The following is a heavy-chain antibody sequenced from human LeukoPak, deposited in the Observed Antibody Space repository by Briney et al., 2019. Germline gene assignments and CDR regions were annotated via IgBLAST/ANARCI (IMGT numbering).Heavy chain of an antibody. J-gene: IGHJ4*02. CDR2: INHSGST. Sequence: SETLSLTCAVYGGSFSGYYWSWIRQPPGKGLEWIGEINHSGSTNYNPSLKSRVTISVDTSKNQFSLKLSSVTAADTAVDYCARGLGSYCSSTSCAPFDYWGQGTLVTVSS. V-gene: IGHV4-34*01. CDR1: GGSFSGYY. CDR3: ARGLGSYCSSTSCAPFDY. D-gene: IGHD2-2*01.